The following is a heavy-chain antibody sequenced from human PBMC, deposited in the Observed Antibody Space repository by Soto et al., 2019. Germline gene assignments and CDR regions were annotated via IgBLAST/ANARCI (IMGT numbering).Heavy chain of an antibody. CDR2: IIPIFGTA. J-gene: IGHJ6*02. D-gene: IGHD6-6*01. V-gene: IGHV1-69*13. CDR1: GGTFSSYA. CDR3: AIARQLVVGDNYYYYGMDV. Sequence: SVKVSCKASGGTFSSYAISWVRQAPGQGLGWMGGIIPIFGTANYAQKFQGRVTITADESTSTAYMELSSLRSEDTAVYYCAIARQLVVGDNYYYYGMDVWGQGTKVTVSS.